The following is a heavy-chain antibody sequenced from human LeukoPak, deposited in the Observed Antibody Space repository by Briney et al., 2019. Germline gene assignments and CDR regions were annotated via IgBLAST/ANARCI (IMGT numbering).Heavy chain of an antibody. J-gene: IGHJ4*02. D-gene: IGHD2-21*01. CDR1: GGSISSSSAY. CDR3: ARGQVAYDY. CDR2: IHYSGST. Sequence: SETLSLTCTVSGGSISSSSAYWSWIRQPPGKGLEWIGNIHYSGSTNYNPSLKSRVTISVDTSKNQFSLKLSSVTAADTAVYYCARGQVAYDYWGQGTLVTVSS. V-gene: IGHV4-61*01.